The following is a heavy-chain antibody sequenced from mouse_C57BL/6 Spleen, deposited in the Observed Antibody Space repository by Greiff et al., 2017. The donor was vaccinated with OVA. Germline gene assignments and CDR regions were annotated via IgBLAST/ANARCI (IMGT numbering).Heavy chain of an antibody. CDR1: GYTFTDYY. CDR2: INPNNGGT. CDR3: ARGDGNYAFAY. Sequence: VQLQQSGPELVKPGASVKISCKASGYTFTDYYMNWVKQSHGKSLEWIGDINPNNGGTSYNQKFKGKATLTVDKSSSTAYMELRNLTSEDSAVYYCARGDGNYAFAYWGQGTLVTVSA. J-gene: IGHJ3*01. V-gene: IGHV1-26*01. D-gene: IGHD2-1*01.